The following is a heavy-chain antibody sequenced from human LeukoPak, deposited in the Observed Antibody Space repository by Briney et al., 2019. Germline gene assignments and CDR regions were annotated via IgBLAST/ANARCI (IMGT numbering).Heavy chain of an antibody. J-gene: IGHJ6*03. V-gene: IGHV3-23*01. CDR3: AKDLGDTMVRGVIISYYYYYMDV. CDR2: ISGSGGST. Sequence: GGSLRLSCAASGFTFSSYAMSWVRQAPGKGLEWVSAISGSGGSTYYADSVKGRFTISRDNSKNTLYLQMNSLRAEDTAVYYCAKDLGDTMVRGVIISYYYYYMDVRGKGTTVTVSS. D-gene: IGHD3-10*01. CDR1: GFTFSSYA.